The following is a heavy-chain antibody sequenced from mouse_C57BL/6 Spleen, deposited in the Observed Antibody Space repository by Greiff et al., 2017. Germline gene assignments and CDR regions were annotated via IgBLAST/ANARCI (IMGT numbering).Heavy chain of an antibody. J-gene: IGHJ2*01. CDR2: IYPGSGST. CDR3: AREGANWDY. CDR1: GYTFTSYW. Sequence: QVQLQQSGAELVKPGASVKMSCKASGYTFTSYWITWVKQRPGQGLEWIGDIYPGSGSTNYNEKFKSKATLTVDTSSSTAYMQRSSLTSEDSAVYYCAREGANWDYWGQGTTLTVSS. D-gene: IGHD4-1*01. V-gene: IGHV1-55*01.